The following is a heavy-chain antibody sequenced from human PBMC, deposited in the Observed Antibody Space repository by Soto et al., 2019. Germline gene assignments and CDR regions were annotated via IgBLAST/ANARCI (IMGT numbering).Heavy chain of an antibody. CDR2: IWYAGSNQ. Sequence: QVQLVESGGGVVQPGRSLRLSCAASGFTFSSYGMHWVRQAPGKGREWVAVIWYAGSNQYYADSVKGRFTISRDNSKNTMYLQMNSLRAEDTDVYYCASVYCSGASCYQPFQHWGQGTLVTVSS. J-gene: IGHJ1*01. CDR1: GFTFSSYG. D-gene: IGHD2-15*01. V-gene: IGHV3-33*01. CDR3: ASVYCSGASCYQPFQH.